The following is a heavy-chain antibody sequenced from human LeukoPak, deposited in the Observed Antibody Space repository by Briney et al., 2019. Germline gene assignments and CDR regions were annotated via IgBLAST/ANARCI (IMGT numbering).Heavy chain of an antibody. CDR2: IYYSGST. CDR1: GGSISSSSYY. J-gene: IGHJ5*02. CDR3: ARTIAARSWWFDP. V-gene: IGHV4-39*07. D-gene: IGHD6-6*01. Sequence: SETLSLTCTVSGGSISSSSYYWGWIRQPPGKGLEWIGSIYYSGSTYYNPSLKSRVTISVDTSKNQFSLKLSSVTAADTAAYYCARTIAARSWWFDPWGQGTLVTVSS.